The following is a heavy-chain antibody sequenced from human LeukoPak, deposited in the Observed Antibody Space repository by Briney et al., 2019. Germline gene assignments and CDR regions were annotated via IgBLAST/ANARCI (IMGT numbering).Heavy chain of an antibody. D-gene: IGHD4-17*01. J-gene: IGHJ4*02. Sequence: GGSLRLSCAASGFTFSNYVIHWVRQPPGKGLEWVSLIRYDGSSKYYADSVRGRFTISRDNSKNTLYLQMNSLRVEDTAVYYCARYSGNYGLDYWGQGTLVTVSS. CDR1: GFTFSNYV. CDR2: IRYDGSSK. CDR3: ARYSGNYGLDY. V-gene: IGHV3-30*02.